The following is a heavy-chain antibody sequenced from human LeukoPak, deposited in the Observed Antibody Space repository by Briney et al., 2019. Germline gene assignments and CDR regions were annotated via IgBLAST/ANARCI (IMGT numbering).Heavy chain of an antibody. CDR2: ISYDRSNK. CDR1: GFTFCSYA. V-gene: IGHV3-30-3*01. Sequence: GGSLRLSCAASGFTFCSYAMHWVSQAPGKGLEGVAVISYDRSNKYYADSVKGRFTISRDNSKNTLYLQMNSLRAEDTAVYYCAKDNRLAAAVTELYFQHWGQGTLVTVSS. CDR3: AKDNRLAAAVTELYFQH. D-gene: IGHD6-13*01. J-gene: IGHJ1*01.